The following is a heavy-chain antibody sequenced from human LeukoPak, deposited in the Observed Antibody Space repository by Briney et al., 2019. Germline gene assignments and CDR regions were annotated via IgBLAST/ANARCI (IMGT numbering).Heavy chain of an antibody. J-gene: IGHJ4*02. CDR1: GFTFSSFA. CDR3: ARGSILTGYYPGNFDY. V-gene: IGHV3-11*05. Sequence: PGGSLRLSCAASGFTFSSFAMRWVRQAPGKGLEWVSYISSSSSYTNYADSVKGRFTISRDNAKNSLYLQMNSLRAEDTAVYYCARGSILTGYYPGNFDYWGQGTLVTVSS. D-gene: IGHD3-9*01. CDR2: ISSSSSYT.